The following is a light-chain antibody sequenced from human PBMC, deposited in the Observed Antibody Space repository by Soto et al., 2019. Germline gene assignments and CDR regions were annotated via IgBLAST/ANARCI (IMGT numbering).Light chain of an antibody. CDR2: EVS. V-gene: IGLV2-14*01. J-gene: IGLJ2*01. CDR3: SAYSSSITVV. Sequence: QSALTQPASVSGSPGQSITISCTGTSSDVGAYNYVPWYQQHPGKAPKLMIYEVSNRPSGISNRFSGSKSGNTASLTISGLQAEDEADYYCSAYSSSITVVFGGGTKLTVL. CDR1: SSDVGAYNY.